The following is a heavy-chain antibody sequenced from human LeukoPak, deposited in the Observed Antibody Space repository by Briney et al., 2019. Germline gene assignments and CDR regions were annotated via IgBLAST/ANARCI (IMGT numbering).Heavy chain of an antibody. J-gene: IGHJ6*03. CDR3: ARVYFDWLSLPYYYYMDV. V-gene: IGHV1-8*01. Sequence: GASVTVSFKASGYTFTSYDINWVRQATGQGLEWMGWMNPNSGNTGYAQKFQGRVTMTRNTSISTAYMELSSLRSEDTAVYYCARVYFDWLSLPYYYYMDVWGKGTTVTISS. CDR2: MNPNSGNT. CDR1: GYTFTSYD. D-gene: IGHD3-9*01.